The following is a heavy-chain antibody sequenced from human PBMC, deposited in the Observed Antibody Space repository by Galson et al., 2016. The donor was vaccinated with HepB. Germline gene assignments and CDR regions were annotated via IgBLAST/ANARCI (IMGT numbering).Heavy chain of an antibody. CDR1: GDSVSTYY. V-gene: IGHV4-59*02. Sequence: ETLSLTCTVSGDSVSTYYWSWIRQPPGKGLEWIAYIDDNGRPKYTPSLESRATLSVDTSKNHVSLKMSSVTAADTAVYYCARGRAAEMYYVDGSGYKFRYYFDSWGQGTLVTVSS. CDR2: IDDNGRP. J-gene: IGHJ4*02. D-gene: IGHD3-22*01. CDR3: ARGRAAEMYYVDGSGYKFRYYFDS.